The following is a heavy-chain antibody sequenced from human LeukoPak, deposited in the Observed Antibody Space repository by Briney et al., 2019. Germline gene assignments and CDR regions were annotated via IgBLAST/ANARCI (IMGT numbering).Heavy chain of an antibody. CDR1: GFTFSNYW. Sequence: GGSLRLSCAASGFTFSNYWMSWVRQAPGKGLEWVDNIKQDGSEEVYVDSLKGRFTISRDNAKNSLFLQMNTLRAEDTAVYYCAAGTAADYWGLGTLVAVSS. CDR2: IKQDGSEE. CDR3: AAGTAADY. J-gene: IGHJ4*02. V-gene: IGHV3-7*05. D-gene: IGHD6-13*01.